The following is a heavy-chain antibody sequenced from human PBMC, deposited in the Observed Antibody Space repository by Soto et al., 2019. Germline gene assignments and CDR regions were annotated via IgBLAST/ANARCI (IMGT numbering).Heavy chain of an antibody. V-gene: IGHV3-23*01. Sequence: GGSLRLSCAASGFTFSSYAMSWVRQAPGKGLEWVSAISGSGGSTYYADSVKGRFTISRDNSKNTLYLQMNSLRAEDTAVYYCAKTSLGSGSGWSFPGGNWFDPWGQGTLVTVSS. J-gene: IGHJ5*02. CDR1: GFTFSSYA. CDR3: AKTSLGSGSGWSFPGGNWFDP. CDR2: ISGSGGST. D-gene: IGHD3-3*01.